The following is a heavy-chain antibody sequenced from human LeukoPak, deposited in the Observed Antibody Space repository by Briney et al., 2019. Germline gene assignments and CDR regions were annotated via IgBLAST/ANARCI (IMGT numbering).Heavy chain of an antibody. CDR1: GFTFSSYS. CDR3: AKDKGSSGYYGFGDY. Sequence: GGSLRLSCAASGFTFSSYSMNWVRQAPGKGLEWVSSISSSSSYIYYADSVKGRFTISRDNSKNTLYLQMNSLRAEDTAVYYCAKDKGSSGYYGFGDYWGQGTLVTVSS. D-gene: IGHD3-22*01. CDR2: ISSSSSYI. J-gene: IGHJ4*02. V-gene: IGHV3-21*01.